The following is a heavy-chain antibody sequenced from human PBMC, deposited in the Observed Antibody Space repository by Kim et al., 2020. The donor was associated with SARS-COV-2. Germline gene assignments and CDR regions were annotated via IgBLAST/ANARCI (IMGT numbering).Heavy chain of an antibody. CDR3: AKSRYFDHTGSHFFDF. CDR2: IGSTGSSP. J-gene: IGHJ4*01. V-gene: IGHV3-23*01. Sequence: GGSLRLSCAASGFTFSRSAMSWVRQAPGRGLEWVSGIGSTGSSPSYADSVKGRLTISRDNFKNTLYLQMNSLRAEDAVVYYCAKSRYFDHTGSHFFDFWG. CDR1: GFTFSRSA. D-gene: IGHD3-9*01.